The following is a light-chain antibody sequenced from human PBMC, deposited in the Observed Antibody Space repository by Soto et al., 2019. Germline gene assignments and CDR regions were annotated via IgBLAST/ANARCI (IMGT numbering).Light chain of an antibody. Sequence: EVVMRQSPATLSVSPGEGATLSCRASQGIGDTLAWYQHKPGQTPRLLIFDASIRVPTTPARFSGSVSGTEFTLTISSLESEDFAVYFCQQYGDRPRTFGQGTKVDI. J-gene: IGKJ1*01. CDR1: QGIGDT. V-gene: IGKV3-15*01. CDR2: DAS. CDR3: QQYGDRPRT.